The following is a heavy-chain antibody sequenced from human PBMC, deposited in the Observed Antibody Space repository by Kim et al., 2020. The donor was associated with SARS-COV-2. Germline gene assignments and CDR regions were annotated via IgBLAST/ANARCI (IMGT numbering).Heavy chain of an antibody. D-gene: IGHD4-17*01. CDR2: INPSGGST. CDR3: ARATYDYGDYKVGAFDI. V-gene: IGHV1-46*01. Sequence: ASVKVSCKASGYTFTSYYMHWVRQAPGQGLEWMGIINPSGGSTSYAQKFQGRVTMTRDTSTSTVYMELSSLRSEDTAVYYCARATYDYGDYKVGAFDIWGQGTMVTVSS. CDR1: GYTFTSYY. J-gene: IGHJ3*02.